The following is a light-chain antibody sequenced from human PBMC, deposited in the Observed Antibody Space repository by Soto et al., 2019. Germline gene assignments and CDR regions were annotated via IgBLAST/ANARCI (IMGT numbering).Light chain of an antibody. J-gene: IGLJ1*01. CDR1: SSDIGVYNY. CDR3: TSYTSGGTFPYV. Sequence: QSALTQPASVSGSPGQSITISCTGTSSDIGVYNYVSWYQQHAGRAPKLVIYEVAYRPSGISSRFSGSKSGNTASLTISGLQAEDEADYYCTSYTSGGTFPYVFGTGTKVTVL. V-gene: IGLV2-14*01. CDR2: EVA.